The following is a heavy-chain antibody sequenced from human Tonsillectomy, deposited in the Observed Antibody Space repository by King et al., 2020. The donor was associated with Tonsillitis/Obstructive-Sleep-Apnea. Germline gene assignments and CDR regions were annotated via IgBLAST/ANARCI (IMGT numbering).Heavy chain of an antibody. Sequence: VQLVESGAEVKKPGASVKVSCKASGYTFTGYYMHWVRQAPGQGLEWMGGINPNSGGTNYAQKVQGRVTMTRDTSISTAYMELSRLRSDDTAVYYCARRYSSGWYADCGCDYWGQGTLVTVSS. CDR2: INPNSGGT. CDR1: GYTFTGYY. J-gene: IGHJ4*02. CDR3: ARRYSSGWYADCGCDY. V-gene: IGHV1-2*02. D-gene: IGHD6-19*01.